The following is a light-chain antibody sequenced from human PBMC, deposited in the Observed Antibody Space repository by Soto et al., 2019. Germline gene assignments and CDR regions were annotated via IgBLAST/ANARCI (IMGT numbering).Light chain of an antibody. CDR1: TSNIGAGYH. V-gene: IGLV1-40*01. Sequence: QAVLTQPPSVSGAPGQRVSISCTGSTSNIGAGYHVHWYQQFPGTAPKLLMYDNTNRPSGVPDRFSGSKSGTSASLAITGLQAEDEADYYCQSYHSSLSSYVSGTGTKVTVL. CDR3: QSYHSSLSSYV. J-gene: IGLJ1*01. CDR2: DNT.